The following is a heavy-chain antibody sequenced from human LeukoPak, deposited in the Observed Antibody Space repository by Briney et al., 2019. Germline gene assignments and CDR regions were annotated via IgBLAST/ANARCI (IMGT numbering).Heavy chain of an antibody. V-gene: IGHV3-33*01. Sequence: PGRSLSLSCPASGFPFSSYGMHWVRPAPGKGLEWVAVIWYDGSNKYYADSVKGRFTISRDNSKNTLYLQMNRLRAEDTAVYYCAREYGGYPDYWGQGTLVTVSS. CDR3: AREYGGYPDY. J-gene: IGHJ4*02. CDR2: IWYDGSNK. CDR1: GFPFSSYG. D-gene: IGHD5-12*01.